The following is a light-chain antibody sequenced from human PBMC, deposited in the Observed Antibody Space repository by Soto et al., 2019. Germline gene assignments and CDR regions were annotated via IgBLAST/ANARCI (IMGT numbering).Light chain of an antibody. Sequence: EIVLTQSPATLSWSPGERATLSCRASQSVSSYLAWYQQKPGQAPRLLIYDASNRATGIPARFSGSWSGTEFTLTISSLEPEDFAVYYCQQRITFGGGTKVEIK. CDR2: DAS. J-gene: IGKJ4*01. CDR3: QQRIT. CDR1: QSVSSY. V-gene: IGKV3-11*01.